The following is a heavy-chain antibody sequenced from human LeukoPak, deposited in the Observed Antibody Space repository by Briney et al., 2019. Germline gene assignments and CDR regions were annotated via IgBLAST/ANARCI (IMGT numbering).Heavy chain of an antibody. J-gene: IGHJ4*02. Sequence: ASLKISCKTSVYTFTNFVISWVRQAPGQGLEWMGWVSGFNGNTNYPQKFQGRVSMTTDSSPSSAYMELTSLRSDDTAVYFCARESITNRNFDSWGQGTLVTVSS. CDR1: VYTFTNFV. CDR2: VSGFNGNT. CDR3: ARESITNRNFDS. D-gene: IGHD1-14*01. V-gene: IGHV1-18*01.